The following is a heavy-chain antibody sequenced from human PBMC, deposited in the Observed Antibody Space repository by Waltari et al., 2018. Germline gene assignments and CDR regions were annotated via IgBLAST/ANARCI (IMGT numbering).Heavy chain of an antibody. V-gene: IGHV3-15*01. CDR3: TTVFNFYDYVWGSYPN. CDR2: IKTNTDGGKT. Sequence: EVQLVESGGGLVEPGGSLRLSCAASGFTFSDAWMSWVRQAPGKGLEWGGRIKTNTDGGKTDYGAPVKGRFTISRDDSEYMLYLQMNYLKTEDTAVYYCTTVFNFYDYVWGSYPNWGQGTLVTVSS. D-gene: IGHD3-16*02. CDR1: GFTFSDAW. J-gene: IGHJ4*02.